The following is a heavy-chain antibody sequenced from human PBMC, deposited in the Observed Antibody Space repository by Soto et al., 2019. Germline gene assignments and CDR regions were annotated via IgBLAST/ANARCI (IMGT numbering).Heavy chain of an antibody. V-gene: IGHV4-34*01. D-gene: IGHD1-1*01. CDR3: ARVERGTATTVVDASDI. CDR1: GGSVNSGNYY. Sequence: QVQLQQWGAGLLKPSETLSLTCAVFGGSVNSGNYYWSWIRQPPGKGLEWIGEMSHIGGTHFNPSVMSRVTTSVDTSKNQSSLKMSSVTAADTALYYCARVERGTATTVVDASDIWGPGTMVTVSS. J-gene: IGHJ3*02. CDR2: MSHIGGT.